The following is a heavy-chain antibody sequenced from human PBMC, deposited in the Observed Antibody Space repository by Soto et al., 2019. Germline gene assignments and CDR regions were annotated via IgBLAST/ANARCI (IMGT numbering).Heavy chain of an antibody. CDR2: IYWDDDK. V-gene: IGHV2-5*02. J-gene: IGHJ1*01. CDR3: ARLYSSIWPCFQH. Sequence: SGPTLVNPTQTLTLTCTFSGFSLSTSAVGVGWIRQPPGKALEWLALIYWDDDKRYSPSLKSRLTITKDTSKNQVVLTMTNMEPVATPKYSFARLYSSIWPCFQHGGRGPLVTVP. CDR1: GFSLSTSAVG. D-gene: IGHD6-13*01.